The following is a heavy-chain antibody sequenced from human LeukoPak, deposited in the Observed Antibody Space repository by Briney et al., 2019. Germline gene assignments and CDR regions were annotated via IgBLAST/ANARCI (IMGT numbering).Heavy chain of an antibody. V-gene: IGHV1-24*01. J-gene: IGHJ4*02. D-gene: IGHD2-2*02. CDR1: GYTLTELS. CDR2: FDPEDGET. CDR3: ASSRDGYCSSTSCYKFDY. Sequence: GASVKVSCKVSGYTLTELSMHWVPQAPGKGLEWMGGFDPEDGETIYAQKFQGRVTMTEDTSTDTAYMELSSLRSEDTAVYYCASSRDGYCSSTSCYKFDYWGQGTLVTVSS.